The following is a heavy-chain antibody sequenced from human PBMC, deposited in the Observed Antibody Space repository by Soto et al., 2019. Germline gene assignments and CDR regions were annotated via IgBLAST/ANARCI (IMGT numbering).Heavy chain of an antibody. Sequence: SETLSLTCTVSGGSISSGGYYWSWIRQHPGKGLEWIGYIYYSGSTYYNPSLKSRVTISVDTSKNQFSLKLSSVTAADTAVYYCAREPGRRGLAAAGTSTWFDPWGQGTLVTVSS. V-gene: IGHV4-31*03. J-gene: IGHJ5*02. CDR2: IYYSGST. D-gene: IGHD6-13*01. CDR1: GGSISSGGYY. CDR3: AREPGRRGLAAAGTSTWFDP.